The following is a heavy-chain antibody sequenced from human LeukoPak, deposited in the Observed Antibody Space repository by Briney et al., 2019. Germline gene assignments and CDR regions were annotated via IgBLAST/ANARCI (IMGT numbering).Heavy chain of an antibody. CDR2: ISYDGSNK. D-gene: IGHD3-22*01. J-gene: IGHJ4*02. Sequence: PGRSLRLSCAASGFTFSSYGMHWVRQAPGKGLEWVAVISYDGSNKYYADSVKGRFTISRDNSKNTLYLQMNSLRAEDTAVYYCAKDLDSSGLDTHLDYWGQGTLVTVSS. V-gene: IGHV3-30*18. CDR1: GFTFSSYG. CDR3: AKDLDSSGLDTHLDY.